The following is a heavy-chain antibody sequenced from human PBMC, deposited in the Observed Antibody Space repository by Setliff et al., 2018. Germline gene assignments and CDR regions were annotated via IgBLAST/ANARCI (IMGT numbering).Heavy chain of an antibody. D-gene: IGHD6-19*01. J-gene: IGHJ4*02. CDR1: GGTLRSYG. V-gene: IGHV1-18*01. Sequence: ASVKVSCKASGGTLRSYGISWVRQAPGQGLEWMGGISPYSGESNYAQKFQDRLTVTADTSTKTTYMDVSSLTSDDTAMYYCARGASLTVADRGSFAFWGQGTLVTVSS. CDR2: ISPYSGES. CDR3: ARGASLTVADRGSFAF.